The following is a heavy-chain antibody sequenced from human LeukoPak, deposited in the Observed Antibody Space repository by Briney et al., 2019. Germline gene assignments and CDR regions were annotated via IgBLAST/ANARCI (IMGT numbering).Heavy chain of an antibody. V-gene: IGHV3-74*01. CDR2: INNDGRST. Sequence: PGGSLRLSCAASGFTFSGNWMHWVRQAPGKGLVWVSRINNDGRSTSYADSVKGRFTISRDNAKNSLSLQMNSLRAEDTAVYYCARSPAGANYYLDVWGKGTTVTISS. J-gene: IGHJ6*03. CDR1: GFTFSGNW. D-gene: IGHD1-14*01. CDR3: ARSPAGANYYLDV.